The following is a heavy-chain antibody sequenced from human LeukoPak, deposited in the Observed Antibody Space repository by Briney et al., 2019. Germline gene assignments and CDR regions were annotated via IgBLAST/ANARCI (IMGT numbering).Heavy chain of an antibody. CDR2: INRDGSST. J-gene: IGHJ4*02. CDR3: AKALGVTQDY. Sequence: GGSLRLSCAASGFTFSSYWMHWVRQGPGKGLVWVSRINRDGSSTSYADSVKGRFTISRDNAKNTLYLQMNSLRAEDTAVYYCAKALGVTQDYWGQGTLVTVSS. CDR1: GFTFSSYW. D-gene: IGHD4-23*01. V-gene: IGHV3-74*01.